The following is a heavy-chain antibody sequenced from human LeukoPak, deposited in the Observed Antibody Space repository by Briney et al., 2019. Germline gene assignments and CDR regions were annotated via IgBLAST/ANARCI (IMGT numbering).Heavy chain of an antibody. CDR1: GGTFSSYA. Sequence: GASVKVSCKASGGTFSSYAISWVRQAPGQGLEWMGGIIPIFGTANYAQKFQGRVTITTDESTSTAYMELSSLRSEDTAVYYCARVPRRGIVVVPAGPIDYWGQGTLVTVSS. CDR3: ARVPRRGIVVVPAGPIDY. V-gene: IGHV1-69*05. CDR2: IIPIFGTA. D-gene: IGHD2-2*01. J-gene: IGHJ4*02.